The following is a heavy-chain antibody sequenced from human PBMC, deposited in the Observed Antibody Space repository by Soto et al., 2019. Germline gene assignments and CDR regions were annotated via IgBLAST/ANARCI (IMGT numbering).Heavy chain of an antibody. J-gene: IGHJ4*02. D-gene: IGHD2-15*01. CDR3: ARDGADFAVVGHHYFDY. V-gene: IGHV3-30-3*01. Sequence: QVQLVESGGGVVQPGRSLSLSCAASGFTFSSYAMHWVRQAPGKGLEWVAVISYDGSNKYYADSVKGRFTISRDNSKNTLYLQMNSRRAEVTVVYYCARDGADFAVVGHHYFDYWGQGTLVTVSS. CDR1: GFTFSSYA. CDR2: ISYDGSNK.